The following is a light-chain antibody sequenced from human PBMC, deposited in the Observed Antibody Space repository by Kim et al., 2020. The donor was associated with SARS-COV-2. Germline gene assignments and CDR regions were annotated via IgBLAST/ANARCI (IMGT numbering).Light chain of an antibody. CDR1: QSVTTY. J-gene: IGKJ4*01. CDR2: DAS. V-gene: IGKV3-11*01. CDR3: HQRSNWPLT. Sequence: LSPGEGATPSCRASQSVTTYLSWYQQKLGQAPRLLIYDASNRATGVPARFSGSGSGTDLTLTISSLEPEDFSVYYCHQRSNWPLTFGGGTKVDIK.